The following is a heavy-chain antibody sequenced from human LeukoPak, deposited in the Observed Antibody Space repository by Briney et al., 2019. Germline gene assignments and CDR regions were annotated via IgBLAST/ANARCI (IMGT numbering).Heavy chain of an antibody. J-gene: IGHJ6*02. D-gene: IGHD2-21*01. Sequence: PGGSLRLSCAASGFTVSSNYMSWVRQAPGKGLEWVSVIYSGGSTYYADSVKGRFTISRDNSKNTLYLQMNSLRAEDTAVYYCARVAVRRAGYYYGMDVWGQGTTVTVSS. CDR1: GFTVSSNY. CDR2: IYSGGST. CDR3: ARVAVRRAGYYYGMDV. V-gene: IGHV3-53*05.